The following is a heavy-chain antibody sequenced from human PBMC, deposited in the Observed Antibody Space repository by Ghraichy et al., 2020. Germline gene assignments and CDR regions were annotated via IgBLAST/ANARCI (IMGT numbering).Heavy chain of an antibody. V-gene: IGHV3-13*01. CDR1: GFTFSSYD. D-gene: IGHD3-10*01. CDR3: ARVALWFGEPYFDY. Sequence: GESLNISCAASGFTFSSYDMHWVRQATGKGLEWVSAIGTAGDTYYPGSVKGRFTISRENAKNSLYLQMNSLRAEDTAVYYCARVALWFGEPYFDYWGQGTLVTVSS. CDR2: IGTAGDT. J-gene: IGHJ4*02.